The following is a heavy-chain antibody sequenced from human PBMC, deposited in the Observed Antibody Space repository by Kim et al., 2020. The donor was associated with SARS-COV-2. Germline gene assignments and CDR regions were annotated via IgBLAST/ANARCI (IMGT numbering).Heavy chain of an antibody. V-gene: IGHV3-13*01. CDR3: ARGDYGGKRGFDV. CDR1: GFPFSSYD. D-gene: IGHD2-15*01. Sequence: GGSLRLSCAASGFPFSSYDMHWVRQATGKGLEWVAGIGIVGDIYYPDSAEGRFTISRENAKNSLYLQMNSLRAGDTAIYYCARGDYGGKRGFDVWGHGTLVTVSS. CDR2: IGIVGDI. J-gene: IGHJ3*01.